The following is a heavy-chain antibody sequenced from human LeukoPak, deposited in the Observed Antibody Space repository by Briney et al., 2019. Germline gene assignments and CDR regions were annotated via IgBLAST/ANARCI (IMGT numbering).Heavy chain of an antibody. CDR3: TRGDYYDSSGYYLLFDY. V-gene: IGHV3-49*04. D-gene: IGHD3-22*01. CDR1: GFTFGDYG. Sequence: GGSLRLSCTASGFTFGDYGMGGVRQAPGEGLEWLGFIRSKPYGGTTAYAASVKGRFTISRDDSESIAYLQMNSLKTEDTAVYYCTRGDYYDSSGYYLLFDYWGQGTLVTVSS. J-gene: IGHJ4*02. CDR2: IRSKPYGGTT.